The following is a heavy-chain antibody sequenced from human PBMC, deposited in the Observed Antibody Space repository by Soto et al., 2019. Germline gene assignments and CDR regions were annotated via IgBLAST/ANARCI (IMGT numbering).Heavy chain of an antibody. D-gene: IGHD1-26*01. CDR1: GGSISSSNW. V-gene: IGHV4-4*02. CDR3: ARDAVGATRNDY. Sequence: QVQLQESGPGLVKPSGTLSLTCAVSGGSISSSNWWSWVRQPPGRGLEWIGEIYHSGSTNYNPSLKRRVTISVDQPKNQFSLKLSSVTAADTAVYYCARDAVGATRNDYWGQGTLVTVSS. CDR2: IYHSGST. J-gene: IGHJ4*02.